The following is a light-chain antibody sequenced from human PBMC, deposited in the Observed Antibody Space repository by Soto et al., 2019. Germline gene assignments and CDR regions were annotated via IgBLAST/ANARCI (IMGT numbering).Light chain of an antibody. J-gene: IGLJ3*02. CDR2: GNN. CDR3: AAWDDSLSGVV. CDR1: SSNIGTNY. Sequence: QSVLTQPPSASGTPGQTVTISSSGSSSNIGTNYVSWYQQLPGTAPKLLIYGNNQRPSGVPDRFSGSRSRTSASLAISGLRSEDEADYYCAAWDDSLSGVVFGGGTQLTVL. V-gene: IGLV1-47*01.